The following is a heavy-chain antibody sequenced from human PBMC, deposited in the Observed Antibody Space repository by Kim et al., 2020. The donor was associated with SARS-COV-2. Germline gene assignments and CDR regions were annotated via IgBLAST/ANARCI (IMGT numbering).Heavy chain of an antibody. J-gene: IGHJ4*02. CDR3: ASYCGGDCYSTFDY. D-gene: IGHD2-21*02. V-gene: IGHV3-23*01. Sequence: DAGKGRFTISGDNAKNTLYLQMNSMSAEDTAVYYCASYCGGDCYSTFDYWGQGPPVTVSS.